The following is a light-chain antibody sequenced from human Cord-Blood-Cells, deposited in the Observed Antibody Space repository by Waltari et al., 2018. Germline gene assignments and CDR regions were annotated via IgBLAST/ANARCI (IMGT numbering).Light chain of an antibody. J-gene: IGKJ4*01. CDR3: QQYGSSLLT. V-gene: IGKV3-20*01. CDR1: QSVSSSY. Sequence: EVVLTQPPGPLSLSPGERATLSCRASQSVSSSYLAWYQQKPGQAPRLLIYGASSRATGIPDRFSGSGSGTDFTLTISRLEPEDFAVYYCQQYGSSLLTFGGGTKVEIK. CDR2: GAS.